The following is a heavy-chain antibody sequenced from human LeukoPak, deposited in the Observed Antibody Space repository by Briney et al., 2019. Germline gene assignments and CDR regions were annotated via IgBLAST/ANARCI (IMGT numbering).Heavy chain of an antibody. D-gene: IGHD2-15*01. CDR1: GFTFSSYA. J-gene: IGHJ5*02. CDR3: AKPPVEVGYCSGGSCYGFDP. V-gene: IGHV3-23*01. CDR2: ISGSGGST. Sequence: GGSLRLSCAASGFTFSSYAMSWVRQAPGKGLEWVSAISGSGGSTYYADSVKGRFTISRDNSKNTLCLQMNSLRAEDTAVYFCAKPPVEVGYCSGGSCYGFDPWGQGTLVTVSS.